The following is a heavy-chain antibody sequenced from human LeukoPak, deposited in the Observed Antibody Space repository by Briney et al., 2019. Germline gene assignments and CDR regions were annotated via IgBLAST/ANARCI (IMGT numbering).Heavy chain of an antibody. V-gene: IGHV3-53*01. Sequence: GGSLRLSCAVSGFTVSSIYMSWVRQAPGKGLEWVSFIYSDGNTYYADSVKGRFTLSRDSSRNTLYLQMNSLRVDDTAVHYCAGDTHSSSWYDHWGQGTLVTVSS. J-gene: IGHJ5*02. D-gene: IGHD6-19*01. CDR3: AGDTHSSSWYDH. CDR1: GFTVSSIY. CDR2: IYSDGNT.